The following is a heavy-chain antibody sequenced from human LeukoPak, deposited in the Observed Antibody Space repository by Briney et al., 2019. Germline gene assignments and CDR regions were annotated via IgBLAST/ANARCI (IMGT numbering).Heavy chain of an antibody. Sequence: GGSLRLSCAASGFTFSGHAMGWVRQAPGKGLEWVSAMSGNGGSIGYADSVKGRFTISRGNSKNTLYLQMNSLRAEDTAVYYCAKDYDFWSGYYPDWGQGTLVTVSS. CDR3: AKDYDFWSGYYPD. CDR1: GFTFSGHA. J-gene: IGHJ4*02. CDR2: MSGNGGSI. D-gene: IGHD3-3*01. V-gene: IGHV3-23*01.